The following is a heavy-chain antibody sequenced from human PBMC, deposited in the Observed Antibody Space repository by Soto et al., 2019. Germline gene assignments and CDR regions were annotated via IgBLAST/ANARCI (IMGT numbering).Heavy chain of an antibody. CDR1: GFTFSGYG. CDR3: AKYREQHPVRGWFVP. Sequence: GGSLRLSCAASGFTFSGYGMHWVRQAPGKGLEWLGVISFDGSNEYYGDSVKGRFTISRDNSKNTLYLQMNSLRVEDTAVYYCAKYREQHPVRGWFVPWGQGTLVNVSS. V-gene: IGHV3-30*18. J-gene: IGHJ5*02. D-gene: IGHD6-13*01. CDR2: ISFDGSNE.